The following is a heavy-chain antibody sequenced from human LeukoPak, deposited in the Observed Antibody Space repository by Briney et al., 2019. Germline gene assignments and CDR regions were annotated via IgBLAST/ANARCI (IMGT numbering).Heavy chain of an antibody. CDR2: ISDSGGSS. CDR3: AKAPPPPYPNSVFGSGYYTPLYPFDY. D-gene: IGHD3-3*01. CDR1: GFTLRSYA. Sequence: GGSLRLSCAASGFTLRSYAMSWVRQAPGKGLEWVSSISDSGGSSYYADSVKGRFTISRDNSKNTLYLQMNSLRAEDTAVYYCAKAPPPPYPNSVFGSGYYTPLYPFDYWGQETLVTVSS. V-gene: IGHV3-23*01. J-gene: IGHJ4*02.